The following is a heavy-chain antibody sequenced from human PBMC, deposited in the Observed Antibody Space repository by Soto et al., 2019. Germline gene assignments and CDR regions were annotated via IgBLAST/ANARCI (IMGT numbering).Heavy chain of an antibody. CDR1: GFTFSSYA. CDR2: MSYDGYNK. Sequence: QVQLVESGGGVVQPGRSLRLSCAASGFTFSSYAIHWVRQAPGKGLEWVAVMSYDGYNKYYADSVKGRFTMSRANSKNTLYLQMNGMRDEDTAVYYCAREGGYGDYDTWGPGNLITVAS. V-gene: IGHV3-30-3*01. J-gene: IGHJ5*02. CDR3: AREGGYGDYDT. D-gene: IGHD4-17*01.